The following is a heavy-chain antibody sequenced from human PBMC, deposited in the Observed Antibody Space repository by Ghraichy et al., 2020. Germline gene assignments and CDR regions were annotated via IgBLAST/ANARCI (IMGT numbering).Heavy chain of an antibody. CDR2: LSGNGRDT. V-gene: IGHV3-23*01. J-gene: IGHJ4*02. Sequence: GGSLRLSCVASGFTFSSHAMSWVRQAPGKGLEWVSGLSGNGRDTYYADSVKGRFTISRDNSKNTLYMQMNSLRAEDTAVYYCVRDYRIGGTTFFDYWGQGTLVTVSS. CDR1: GFTFSSHA. CDR3: VRDYRIGGTTFFDY. D-gene: IGHD1-26*01.